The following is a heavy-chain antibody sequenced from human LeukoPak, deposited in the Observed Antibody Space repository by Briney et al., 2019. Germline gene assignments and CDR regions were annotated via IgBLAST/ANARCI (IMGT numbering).Heavy chain of an antibody. J-gene: IGHJ4*02. D-gene: IGHD4-17*01. Sequence: GGSLRLSCAASGFTFSSYGMHWVRQAPGKGLEWVAFIRYDGSNKYYADSVKGRFTISRDNSKNTLYLQMNSLRAEDTAVYYCARDLVPSYGDYGDYWGQGTLATVSS. CDR2: IRYDGSNK. V-gene: IGHV3-30*02. CDR3: ARDLVPSYGDYGDY. CDR1: GFTFSSYG.